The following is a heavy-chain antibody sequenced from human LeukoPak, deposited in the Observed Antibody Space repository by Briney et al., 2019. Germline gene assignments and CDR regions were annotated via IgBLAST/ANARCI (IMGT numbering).Heavy chain of an antibody. D-gene: IGHD3-22*01. J-gene: IGHJ4*02. Sequence: SETLSLTCAVYGGSFSGYYWSWIRQPPGKGLEWIGEINHSGSTNYNPSLKSRVTISVDTSKNQFSLKLSSVTAADTAVYYCARHVAYDSSGPLDYWGQGTLVTVSS. CDR1: GGSFSGYY. V-gene: IGHV4-34*01. CDR2: INHSGST. CDR3: ARHVAYDSSGPLDY.